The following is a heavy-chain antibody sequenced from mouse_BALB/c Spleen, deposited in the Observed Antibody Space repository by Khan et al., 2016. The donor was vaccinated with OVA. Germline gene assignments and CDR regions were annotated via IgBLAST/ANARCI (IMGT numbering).Heavy chain of an antibody. J-gene: IGHJ3*01. V-gene: IGHV1S29*02. CDR3: AKSGYGSFGF. D-gene: IGHD1-2*01. CDR1: GYTFTDFN. CDR2: IYPNSGDT. Sequence: EVQLQESGPELVKPGASVKISCKASGYTFTDFNLDWVKQSHGKRLEWIGYIYPNSGDTGYNQKFKTKATLTVDTSSSTAYIELRSLTSEDSAVXYCAKSGYGSFGFWGQGTLVTVSA.